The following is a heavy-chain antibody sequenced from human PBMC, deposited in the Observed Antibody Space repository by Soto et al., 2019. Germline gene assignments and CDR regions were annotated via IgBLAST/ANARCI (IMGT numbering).Heavy chain of an antibody. V-gene: IGHV3-21*01. CDR3: ARDRVAVTDY. Sequence: EVQLVESGGGLVKPGGSLRLSCAASGFTFSSYNMNWVRQAPGKGLEWVSSISSSSSYIYYADSVKGRFTISRDNAKNSLYLQMNSLRAEDTAVYYCARDRVAVTDYWGQGTLVTVSS. CDR1: GFTFSSYN. J-gene: IGHJ4*02. D-gene: IGHD6-19*01. CDR2: ISSSSSYI.